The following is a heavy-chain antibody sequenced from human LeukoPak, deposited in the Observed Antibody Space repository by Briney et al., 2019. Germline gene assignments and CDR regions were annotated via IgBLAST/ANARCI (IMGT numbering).Heavy chain of an antibody. V-gene: IGHV1-8*01. CDR1: GYTFTSYD. CDR3: ARGFTSGWCANWFDP. J-gene: IGHJ5*02. Sequence: GASVTVSCNASGYTFTSYDFNWGRQPTGQGLEWMGWMNPNSGNTGYVEKFQGRVNMTRDASISTAYMELSSLRSEDTAVYYCARGFTSGWCANWFDPWGQGTLVTVSS. D-gene: IGHD6-19*01. CDR2: MNPNSGNT.